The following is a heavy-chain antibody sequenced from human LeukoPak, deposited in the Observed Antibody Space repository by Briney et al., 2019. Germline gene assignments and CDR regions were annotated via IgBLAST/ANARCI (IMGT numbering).Heavy chain of an antibody. CDR3: ARQGGGNRNGMDV. Sequence: PSETLSLTCTVSGGSISSYYWTWIRQPPGKGLEWIGYIYYSGSTNYNPSLKSRVTISVDTSKNQFSLKLSSVTAADTAVYYCARQGGGNRNGMDVWGQGTTVTVSS. V-gene: IGHV4-59*08. D-gene: IGHD4-23*01. CDR2: IYYSGST. CDR1: GGSISSYY. J-gene: IGHJ6*02.